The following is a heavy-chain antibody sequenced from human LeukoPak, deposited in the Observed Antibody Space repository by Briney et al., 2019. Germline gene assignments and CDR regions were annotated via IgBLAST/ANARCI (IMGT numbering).Heavy chain of an antibody. J-gene: IGHJ4*02. CDR3: ARSPYSGSYYGY. Sequence: GASVKVSCRASGYTFTSYGISWVRQAPGQGLEWMGWISAYNGNTNNAQKLQGRVTMTTDTSTSTAYMELRSLGSDDTAVYYCARSPYSGSYYGYWGQGTLVTVSS. V-gene: IGHV1-18*01. CDR2: ISAYNGNT. CDR1: GYTFTSYG. D-gene: IGHD1-26*01.